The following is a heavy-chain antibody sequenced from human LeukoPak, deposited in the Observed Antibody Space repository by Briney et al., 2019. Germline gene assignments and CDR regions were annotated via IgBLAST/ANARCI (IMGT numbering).Heavy chain of an antibody. CDR1: GGSFSGYY. V-gene: IGHV4-34*01. Sequence: KASETLSLTCAVYGGSFSGYYWSWIRQPPGKGLEWIGEINHSRRTNSNASLKSRVSLSIDMSKNQFSLRLSSVTAADTAVYYCARKSIVTAGRKPYDFWDQGALVTVSP. J-gene: IGHJ4*02. CDR3: ARKSIVTAGRKPYDF. CDR2: INHSRRT. D-gene: IGHD6-13*01.